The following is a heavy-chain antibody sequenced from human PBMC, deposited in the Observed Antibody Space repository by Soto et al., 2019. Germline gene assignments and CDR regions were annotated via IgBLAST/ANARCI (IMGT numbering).Heavy chain of an antibody. CDR3: ARYCSGGSCLDY. V-gene: IGHV1-18*01. J-gene: IGHJ4*02. Sequence: ASVKVSCKASGYTFTNYGISWVRQAPRQGPEWMGRISTNHGKTNYAQKFQGRVTITADKSTSTAYMELSSLRSEDTAVYYCARYCSGGSCLDYWGQGTPVTVSS. CDR2: ISTNHGKT. CDR1: GYTFTNYG. D-gene: IGHD2-15*01.